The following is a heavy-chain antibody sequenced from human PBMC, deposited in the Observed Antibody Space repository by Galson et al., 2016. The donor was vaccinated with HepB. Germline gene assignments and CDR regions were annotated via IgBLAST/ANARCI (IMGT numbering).Heavy chain of an antibody. Sequence: SETLSLTCSVSGVSISNYHWSWIRQPPGKGLAWIGCFYKSGSINYNPSLRSRVTLPVDTYKNQFSLKLNYVTAADTAVYYCAGDRYYDISGNFAFDIWGQGTMVTDSS. CDR1: GVSISNYH. CDR2: FYKSGSI. CDR3: AGDRYYDISGNFAFDI. D-gene: IGHD3-22*01. J-gene: IGHJ3*02. V-gene: IGHV4-59*01.